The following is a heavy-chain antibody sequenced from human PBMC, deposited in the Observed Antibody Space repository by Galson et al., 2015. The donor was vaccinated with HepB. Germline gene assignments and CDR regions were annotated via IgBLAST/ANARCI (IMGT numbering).Heavy chain of an antibody. V-gene: IGHV4-30-4*01. CDR3: ARVNTETTRRASLIDF. D-gene: IGHD4-17*01. CDR1: GGYISSGDNY. J-gene: IGHJ4*02. Sequence: LSLTCTVSGGYISSGDNYWSWIRQPPGKGLEWIGYMHYSGSTYYSPSLRGRVTISVGTSYNQFSLKLTSVTAADTAVYYCARVNTETTRRASLIDFWGQGALVTVSS. CDR2: MHYSGST.